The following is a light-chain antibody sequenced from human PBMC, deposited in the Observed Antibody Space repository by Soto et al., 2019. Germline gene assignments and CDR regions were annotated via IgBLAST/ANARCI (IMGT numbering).Light chain of an antibody. CDR3: QQYDDTPIT. V-gene: IGKV1-33*01. J-gene: IGKJ5*01. CDR2: DAY. CDR1: QDISNY. Sequence: DIQMTQSRFSLCASVGDSLTFTCQARQDISNYLSGYEQKPGKAPKLLISDAYILETGVPSRFSGSGYGTDFTFTISSLQHEDIATYYCQQYDDTPITFGQGTRLEIK.